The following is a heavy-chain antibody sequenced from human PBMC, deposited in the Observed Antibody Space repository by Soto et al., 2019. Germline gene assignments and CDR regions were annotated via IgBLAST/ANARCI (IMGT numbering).Heavy chain of an antibody. V-gene: IGHV5-10-1*01. D-gene: IGHD1-26*01. Sequence: GESLKISCKGSGYSFAGYWITWVRQMPGKGLEWMGRIDPSDSQTYYSPSFRGHVTISAAKSITTVFLQWSSLRASDTAMYYCARQIYECDSGPNFQYSFDSWGQGTLVTVSS. CDR2: IDPSDSQT. CDR3: ARQIYECDSGPNFQYSFDS. CDR1: GYSFAGYW. J-gene: IGHJ4*02.